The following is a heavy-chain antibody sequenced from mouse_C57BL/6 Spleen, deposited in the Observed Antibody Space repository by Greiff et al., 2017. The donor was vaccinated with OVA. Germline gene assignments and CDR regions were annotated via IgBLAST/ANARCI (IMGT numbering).Heavy chain of an antibody. CDR3: ARSVPPGSIYYYAMDY. CDR1: GFSLTSYG. J-gene: IGHJ4*01. D-gene: IGHD1-1*01. CDR2: IWSGGST. Sequence: QVQLQQSGPGLVQPSQSLSITCTVSGFSLTSYGVHWVRQSPGKGLEWLGVIWSGGSTDYNAAFISRLSISKDNSKSHVFFKMNSLQADDTAIYYCARSVPPGSIYYYAMDYWGQGTSVTVSS. V-gene: IGHV2-2*01.